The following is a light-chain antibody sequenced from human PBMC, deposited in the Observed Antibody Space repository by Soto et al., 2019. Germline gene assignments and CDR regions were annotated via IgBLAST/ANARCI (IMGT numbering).Light chain of an antibody. CDR3: CSYAGSYTVV. V-gene: IGLV2-11*01. J-gene: IGLJ3*02. CDR2: DVS. Sequence: QSALTQPRSVSGSPGQSVTISCTGTSSDVGGYNFVSWYQHHPGKAPKLMIYDVSKRPSGVPDRFSGSKSCNTASLTISGLQAEDEADYYCCSYAGSYTVVFGGGTKLTVL. CDR1: SSDVGGYNF.